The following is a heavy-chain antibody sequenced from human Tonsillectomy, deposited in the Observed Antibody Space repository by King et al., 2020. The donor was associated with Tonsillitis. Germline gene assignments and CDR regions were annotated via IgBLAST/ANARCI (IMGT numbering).Heavy chain of an antibody. CDR3: AICVYDSSGYCDGFDI. Sequence: VQLVESGGGVVQPGRSLRLSCAASGFSLNDYGINWVRQAPGKGLEWVAVISHDGTNKYYADSMWGRFFISRDNSKNTLDLQMNNLRAEDTAVYYCAICVYDSSGYCDGFDIWGQGTMVTVSS. D-gene: IGHD3-22*01. CDR2: ISHDGTNK. J-gene: IGHJ3*02. V-gene: IGHV3-30*06. CDR1: GFSLNDYG.